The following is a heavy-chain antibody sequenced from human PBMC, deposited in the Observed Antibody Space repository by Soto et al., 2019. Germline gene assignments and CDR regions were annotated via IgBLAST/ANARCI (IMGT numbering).Heavy chain of an antibody. V-gene: IGHV4-39*02. CDR2: IYYRGNT. CDR3: AREGGGYCSGGSCQVDH. J-gene: IGHJ4*02. CDR1: GGSIGSSSYY. D-gene: IGHD2-15*01. Sequence: QLQLQESGPGLVKPSETRSLTCTVSGGSIGSSSYYWGWIRQPPGKGLEWIGSIYYRGNTYYNPSPKRRVSLSVDTSKNQFSLKLSSVTAADTAVYYCAREGGGYCSGGSCQVDHWGQGTLVTVSS.